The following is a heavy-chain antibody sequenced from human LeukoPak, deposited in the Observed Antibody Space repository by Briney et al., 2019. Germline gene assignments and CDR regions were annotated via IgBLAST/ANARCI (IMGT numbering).Heavy chain of an antibody. CDR1: GFTVSSNY. CDR3: ARDYDSSGYYRSFVDY. Sequence: GGSLRLSCAASGFTVSSNYMSWVRQAPGKGLEWVSVIYSGGSTYYADSVKGRFTISRDNAKNSLYLQMNSLRAEDTAVYYCARDYDSSGYYRSFVDYWGQGTLVTVSS. V-gene: IGHV3-66*01. D-gene: IGHD3-22*01. J-gene: IGHJ4*02. CDR2: IYSGGST.